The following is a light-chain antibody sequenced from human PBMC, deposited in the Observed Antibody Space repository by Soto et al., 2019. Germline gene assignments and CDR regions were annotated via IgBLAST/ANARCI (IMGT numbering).Light chain of an antibody. CDR2: DVN. V-gene: IGLV2-14*01. Sequence: QSVLTQPASVSGSPGQSITISCTGTSSDVGGYNYVSWYQQHPGKAPKLMIYDVNNRPSGVSNRFSGSKSGNTASLTISGRQAEDEADCYCSSYTSSSAYVIFGGGTQVTVL. CDR3: SSYTSSSAYVI. J-gene: IGLJ2*01. CDR1: SSDVGGYNY.